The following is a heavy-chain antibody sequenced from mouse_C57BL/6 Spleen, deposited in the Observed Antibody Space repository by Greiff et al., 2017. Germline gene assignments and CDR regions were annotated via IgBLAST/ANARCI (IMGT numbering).Heavy chain of an antibody. CDR1: GYTFTSYW. J-gene: IGHJ4*01. CDR2: IDPSDSYT. Sequence: VQLQQPGAELVMPGASVKLSCKASGYTFTSYWMHWVKQRPGHGLEWIGEIDPSDSYTNYNQKFKGKSTLTVDKSSSTAYMQLSSLTSEDSAVYYCARGGGRDYAMDYWGQGTSVTVSS. CDR3: ARGGGRDYAMDY. V-gene: IGHV1-69*01.